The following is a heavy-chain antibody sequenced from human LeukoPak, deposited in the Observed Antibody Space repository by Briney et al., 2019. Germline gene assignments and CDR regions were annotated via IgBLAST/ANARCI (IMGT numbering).Heavy chain of an antibody. V-gene: IGHV3-11*01. J-gene: IGHJ4*02. CDR3: ARDMYYYDSSGYSC. D-gene: IGHD3-22*01. CDR1: GFTFSAYY. CDR2: ISSSGSTI. Sequence: GGSLRLSCAASGFTFSAYYMSWIRQAPGKGLEWVSYISSSGSTIYYADSVKGRFTISRDNARNSLYLQMNSLRAEDTAVYYCARDMYYYDSSGYSCWGQGTLVTVSS.